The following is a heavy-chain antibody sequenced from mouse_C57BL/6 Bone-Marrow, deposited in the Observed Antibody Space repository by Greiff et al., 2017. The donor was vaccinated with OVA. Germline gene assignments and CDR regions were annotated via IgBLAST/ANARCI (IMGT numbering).Heavy chain of an antibody. J-gene: IGHJ3*01. CDR1: GYTFTDYY. D-gene: IGHD3-3*01. CDR3: ARGGTLAY. V-gene: IGHV1-76*01. CDR2: IYPGSGNT. Sequence: QVQLQQSGAELVRPGASVKLSCKASGYTFTDYYINWVKQRPGQGLEWIARIYPGSGNTYYNEKFKGKATLTAEKSSSTAYMQLSSLTSEDSAVYFCARGGTLAYWGQGTLVTVSA.